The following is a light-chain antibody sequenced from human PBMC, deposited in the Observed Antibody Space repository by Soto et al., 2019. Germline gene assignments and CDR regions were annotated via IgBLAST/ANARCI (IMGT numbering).Light chain of an antibody. CDR1: GSDVGAYNY. CDR3: CSYTSSSTYV. Sequence: QSVLTQPASVSGSPGQSITISCTGTGSDVGAYNYVSWYQQCPGKAPKLIIYDVVNRPSGVSNRFSGSKSGNTAALITFGLQAEDEADYYCCSYTSSSTYVFGTGTKVTVL. CDR2: DVV. J-gene: IGLJ1*01. V-gene: IGLV2-14*01.